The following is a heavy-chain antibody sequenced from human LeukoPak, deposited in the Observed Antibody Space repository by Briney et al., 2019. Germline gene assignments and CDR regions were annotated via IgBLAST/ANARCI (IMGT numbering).Heavy chain of an antibody. Sequence: GGSLRLSCAASGFTFSSYGMHWVRQAPGKGLEWVAVISYDGSNKYYADSVKGRFTISRDNSKNTLYLQMNSLRAKDTAVYYCAKVGREGAYFDYWGQGTLVTVSS. J-gene: IGHJ4*02. CDR1: GFTFSSYG. CDR3: AKVGREGAYFDY. V-gene: IGHV3-30*18. D-gene: IGHD1-26*01. CDR2: ISYDGSNK.